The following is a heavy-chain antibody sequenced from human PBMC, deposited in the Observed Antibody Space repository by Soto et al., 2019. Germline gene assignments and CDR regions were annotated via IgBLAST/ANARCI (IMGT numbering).Heavy chain of an antibody. J-gene: IGHJ4*02. CDR3: ARDGGDGTPFDY. D-gene: IGHD2-21*01. CDR1: GFAFSSYW. CDR2: STGDGTNT. Sequence: EVQLVQSGGGLVQPGGSLRLSCAASGFAFSSYWLHWVRQAPGKGLMIVSRSTGDGTNTAYATSVKGRFTISRDNDKNMVYLQMDSLKAEATAVYYCARDGGDGTPFDYWGQGALVTVSS. V-gene: IGHV3-74*01.